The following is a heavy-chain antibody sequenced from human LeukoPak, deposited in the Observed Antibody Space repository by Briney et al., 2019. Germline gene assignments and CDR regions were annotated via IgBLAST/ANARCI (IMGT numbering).Heavy chain of an antibody. V-gene: IGHV3-7*01. Sequence: GGSLRLSCAASGFTFSSYGMHWVRQAPGKGLEWVAYIKPDGSDKYYVDSVKGRFAMSRDNAKNSVYLQMNSLRVEDTAVYYCARDWRDGYNQGIDYWGQGTLVTVSS. CDR1: GFTFSSYG. D-gene: IGHD5-24*01. J-gene: IGHJ4*02. CDR3: ARDWRDGYNQGIDY. CDR2: IKPDGSDK.